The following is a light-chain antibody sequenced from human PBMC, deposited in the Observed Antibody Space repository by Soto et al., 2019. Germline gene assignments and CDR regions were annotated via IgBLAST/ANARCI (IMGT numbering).Light chain of an antibody. V-gene: IGKV3-20*01. CDR1: QRVTSSF. J-gene: IGKJ5*01. CDR3: QQYSSSPYT. CDR2: SAS. Sequence: EIVLTQSTGTLSLSPGEGATLSCRASQRVTSSFLAWHQHKPGQAPRLLIYSASSRATGIPDRFSGSGSATDFTLTISRLDPEDFAVYYCQQYSSSPYTFGQGTRLEIK.